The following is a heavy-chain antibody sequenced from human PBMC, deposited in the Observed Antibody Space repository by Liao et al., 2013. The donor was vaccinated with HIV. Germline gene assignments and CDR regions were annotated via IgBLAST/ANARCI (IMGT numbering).Heavy chain of an antibody. Sequence: QVQLQQWGAGLLKPSETLSLTCAVYGGSFSDYYWNWIRQPPREGAWSGLGKVNHGGSTNYSPSLKSRVTISVDTSKNQFSLKLSSMTAADTAVYYCARIRRDAFDIWGQGTMVAVSS. CDR3: ARIRRDAFDI. J-gene: IGHJ3*02. CDR1: GGSFSDYY. V-gene: IGHV4-34*01. CDR2: VNHGGST.